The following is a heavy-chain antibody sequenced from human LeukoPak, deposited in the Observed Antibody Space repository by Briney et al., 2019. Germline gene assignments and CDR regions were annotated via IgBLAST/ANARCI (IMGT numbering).Heavy chain of an antibody. V-gene: IGHV4-31*03. D-gene: IGHD2-15*01. CDR1: GGSISSGGYY. Sequence: SQTLSFTCTVSGGSISSGGYYWSWIRQHPGKGLEWIGYIYYSGSTYYNPSLKSRVTISVDTSKNQFSLKLSSVTAADTAVYYCARFGVVADYYYGMDVWGQGTTVTVSS. CDR3: ARFGVVADYYYGMDV. J-gene: IGHJ6*02. CDR2: IYYSGST.